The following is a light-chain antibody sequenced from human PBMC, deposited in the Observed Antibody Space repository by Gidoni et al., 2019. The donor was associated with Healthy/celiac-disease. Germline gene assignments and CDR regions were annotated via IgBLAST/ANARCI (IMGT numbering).Light chain of an antibody. Sequence: DIQMTQSPSSLSASVGDRVTIPCRASQSISSYLNWYQQKPGKAPQLLIYAASSLQSGVPSRFSGSGSGTYFTLTISSLQPEDFATYYYQQSYSTPHTFGQGTKVEIK. J-gene: IGKJ1*01. V-gene: IGKV1-39*01. CDR1: QSISSY. CDR2: AAS. CDR3: QQSYSTPHT.